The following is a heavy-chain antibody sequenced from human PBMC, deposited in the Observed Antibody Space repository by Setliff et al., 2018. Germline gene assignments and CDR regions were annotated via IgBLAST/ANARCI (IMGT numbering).Heavy chain of an antibody. CDR1: GFTFSRNG. J-gene: IGHJ6*03. Sequence: PGGSLRLSCAASGFTFSRNGMHWVRQAPGKGLEWVALISYDASNKYYADSVKGRFTVSRDNAKNTLYLQMNSLRDEDTAVYYCAKCGGDHCCPLNYYQYMDVWGKGTTVTVSS. V-gene: IGHV3-30*12. CDR3: AKCGGDHCCPLNYYQYMDV. CDR2: ISYDASNK. D-gene: IGHD2-21*02.